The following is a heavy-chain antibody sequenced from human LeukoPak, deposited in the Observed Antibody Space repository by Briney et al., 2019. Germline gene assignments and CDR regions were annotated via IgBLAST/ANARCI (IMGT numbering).Heavy chain of an antibody. J-gene: IGHJ3*02. CDR3: ARERSGSEIFARSFDI. Sequence: SETLSLTCTVSGGSISSSTYYWGWIRQPPGKGLEWIGSIYYSGSTYYNPSLKSRVTISVDTSKNQFSLKLSSVTAADTAVYYCARERSGSEIFARSFDIWGQGTMVTVSS. V-gene: IGHV4-39*07. D-gene: IGHD3-3*01. CDR1: GGSISSSTYY. CDR2: IYYSGST.